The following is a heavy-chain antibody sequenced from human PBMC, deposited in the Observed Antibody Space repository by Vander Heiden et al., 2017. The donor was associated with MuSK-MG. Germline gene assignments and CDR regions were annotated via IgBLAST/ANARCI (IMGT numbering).Heavy chain of an antibody. D-gene: IGHD5-12*01. V-gene: IGHV3-30*04. Sequence: LVESGERAVVAGTSLRLSCAASGFTFSNFAVHWVRQAPGKGLEWVAVISFDATKRYYADSMEGRFTISRDNSKDTVYLQMNSLSGEDTALYDCTCFFGNSDYLPLNYWGQGTRVTVSS. J-gene: IGHJ4*02. CDR3: TCFFGNSDYLPLNY. CDR1: GFTFSNFA. CDR2: ISFDATKR.